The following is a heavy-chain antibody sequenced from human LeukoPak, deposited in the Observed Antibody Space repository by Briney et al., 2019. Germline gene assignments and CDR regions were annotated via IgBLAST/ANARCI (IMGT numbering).Heavy chain of an antibody. CDR2: ISYDGSNK. CDR3: ANLEELELRD. J-gene: IGHJ4*02. V-gene: IGHV3-30*18. Sequence: PGGSLRLSCAASGFTFSSYGMHWVRQAPGKGLEWVAVISYDGSNKYYADSVKGRFTISRDNSKNTLYLQMNSLRAEDTAVYYCANLEELELRDRGQGTLVTVSS. D-gene: IGHD1-7*01. CDR1: GFTFSSYG.